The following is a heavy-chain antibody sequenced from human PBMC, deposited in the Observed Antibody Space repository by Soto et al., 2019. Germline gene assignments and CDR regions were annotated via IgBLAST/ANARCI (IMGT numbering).Heavy chain of an antibody. CDR3: ARDREGGYSYGSFQH. CDR2: INADSGNT. Sequence: GASVKVSCKASGYTFTTYAIHWLRQAPGQRLEWMGWINADSGNTKYSQKFQGRVTITRDTSASTVYMELSSLRSEDTAVYYCARDREGGYSYGSFQHWGQGTLVTVSS. V-gene: IGHV1-3*01. D-gene: IGHD5-18*01. CDR1: GYTFTTYA. J-gene: IGHJ1*01.